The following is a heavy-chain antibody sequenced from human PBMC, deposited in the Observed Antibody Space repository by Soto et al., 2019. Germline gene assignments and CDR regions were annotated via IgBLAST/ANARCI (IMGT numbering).Heavy chain of an antibody. CDR1: GGSISVYY. D-gene: IGHD2-21*01. CDR2: VYDNGRP. V-gene: IGHV4-59*01. J-gene: IGHJ4*02. CDR3: ARGVGSIPPRY. Sequence: SETLSLTCTISGGSISVYYWRWIRQSPRQGLEWIGYVYDNGRPYYSPSLKSRVTISADTSKNQCSLKLTSATAADTAVYYCARGVGSIPPRYWGRGTLVTVSS.